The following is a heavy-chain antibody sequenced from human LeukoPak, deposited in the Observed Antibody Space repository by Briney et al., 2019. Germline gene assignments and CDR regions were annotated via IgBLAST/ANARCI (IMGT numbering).Heavy chain of an antibody. CDR1: GGSISSGSYY. Sequence: SETLSLTCTVSGGSISSGSYYWSWIRQPAGKGLEWIGRIYTSGSTNYNPSLKSRFTISVDTSKNQFSLKLSSVTAADTAVYYCARGREVVVPAAYDYWGQGTLVTVSS. CDR3: ARGREVVVPAAYDY. J-gene: IGHJ4*02. V-gene: IGHV4-61*02. CDR2: IYTSGST. D-gene: IGHD2-2*01.